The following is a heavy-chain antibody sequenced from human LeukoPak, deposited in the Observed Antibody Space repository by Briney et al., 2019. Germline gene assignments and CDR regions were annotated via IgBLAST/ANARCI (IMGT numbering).Heavy chain of an antibody. CDR3: ARDRNYDGSVYYEDDYFDY. CDR2: IKQDGVEK. D-gene: IGHD3-22*01. J-gene: IGHJ4*02. CDR1: GFTFSSYW. V-gene: IGHV3-7*01. Sequence: PGGSLRLSCAASGFTFSSYWMSWVRQPPGRGLGWVANIKQDGVEKYYVDSVKGGFTISRDNAKSSLYLKMNSLRAEDTAVYYCARDRNYDGSVYYEDDYFDYWGQGTLVTVSS.